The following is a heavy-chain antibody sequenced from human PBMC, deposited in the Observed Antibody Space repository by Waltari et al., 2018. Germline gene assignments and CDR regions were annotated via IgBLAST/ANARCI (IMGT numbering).Heavy chain of an antibody. Sequence: QEQLVQSGAEVKKPGASVKVSCKASGYRFTVYHIHWVRQAPGRGLEGVGRTDPNTGETNFAQKFEGRVTMTRATSISTVYMELSRLGSDDTAVYYCTRFIFGMVEGMDVWGKGTSVTVSS. D-gene: IGHD3-3*01. CDR2: TDPNTGET. CDR1: GYRFTVYH. V-gene: IGHV1-2*02. J-gene: IGHJ6*03. CDR3: TRFIFGMVEGMDV.